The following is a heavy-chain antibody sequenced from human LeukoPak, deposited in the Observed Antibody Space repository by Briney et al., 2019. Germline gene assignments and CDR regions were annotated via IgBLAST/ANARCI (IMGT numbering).Heavy chain of an antibody. CDR2: IIPIFGTA. J-gene: IGHJ4*02. Sequence: ASVKVSCKASGGTFSSYAISWVRQAPGQGLEWMGGIIPIFGTANYAQKFQGRVTITTDESTSTAYMELSSLRSEDTAVYYCAAKVQEAANFYYWGQGTLVTVSS. CDR1: GGTFSSYA. V-gene: IGHV1-69*05. D-gene: IGHD2-15*01. CDR3: AAKVQEAANFYY.